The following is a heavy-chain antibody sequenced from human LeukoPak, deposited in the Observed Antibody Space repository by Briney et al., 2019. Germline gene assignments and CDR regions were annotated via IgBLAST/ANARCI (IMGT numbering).Heavy chain of an antibody. CDR1: GDSISSYY. Sequence: PSETLSLTCTVSGDSISSYYWSWVRQPAGKGLEWIGRIHTSGSTNYNPSLRSRVTMSLATSKNQFSLKLSSVTAAVTAVYYCGGSRDGYIDYWGQGTLVTVSS. J-gene: IGHJ4*02. V-gene: IGHV4-4*07. CDR2: IHTSGST. D-gene: IGHD5-24*01. CDR3: GGSRDGYIDY.